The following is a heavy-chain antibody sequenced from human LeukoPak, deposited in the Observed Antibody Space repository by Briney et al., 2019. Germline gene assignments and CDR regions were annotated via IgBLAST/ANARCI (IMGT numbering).Heavy chain of an antibody. D-gene: IGHD2-2*01. V-gene: IGHV3-33*05. CDR1: GFTFSSHD. Sequence: GGSLRLSCAASGFTFSSHDMHWVRQAPGKGLEWVAIISYDGGKKDYADSVKGRFTISRDNSKNTLYLQMNSLRTEDTAVYYCAKDSLRTLPAASFDYWGQGTLVTVSS. CDR3: AKDSLRTLPAASFDY. CDR2: ISYDGGKK. J-gene: IGHJ4*02.